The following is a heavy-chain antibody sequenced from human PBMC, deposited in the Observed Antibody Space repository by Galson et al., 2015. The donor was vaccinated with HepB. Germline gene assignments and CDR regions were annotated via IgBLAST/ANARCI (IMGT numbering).Heavy chain of an antibody. J-gene: IGHJ3*02. CDR3: AREFEAFWYYYGSGSYPDAFDI. CDR1: GGSISSSSYY. Sequence: LSLTCTVSGGSISSSSYYWGWIRQPPGKALEWIGSIYYSGSTYYNPSLKSRVTISADTSKNQFSLKLSSVTAADTAVYYCAREFEAFWYYYGSGSYPDAFDIWGQGTMVTVSS. D-gene: IGHD3-10*01. CDR2: IYYSGST. V-gene: IGHV4-39*07.